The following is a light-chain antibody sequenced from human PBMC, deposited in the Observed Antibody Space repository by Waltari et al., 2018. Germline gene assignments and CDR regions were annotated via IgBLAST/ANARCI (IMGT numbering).Light chain of an antibody. CDR3: ASWDDSLNGHWV. CDR2: RSD. J-gene: IGLJ3*02. CDR1: ASNIGGNL. Sequence: QSVLTQPPSASGTPGQRVTISCSGSASNIGGNLVNWYQQFPGKAPKLLLYRSDLRPSGFPDRFSGSKSGTSASLAISGLQSEDEADYFCASWDDSLNGHWVFGGGTKVTVL. V-gene: IGLV1-44*01.